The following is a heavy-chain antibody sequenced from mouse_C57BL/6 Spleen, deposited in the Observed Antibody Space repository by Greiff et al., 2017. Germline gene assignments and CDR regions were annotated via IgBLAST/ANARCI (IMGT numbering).Heavy chain of an antibody. CDR3: ARSSYHTGAMDY. Sequence: EVMLVESGGGLVQPGGSLELSCAASGFTFSDYYMYWVRQTPEKRLEWVAYISNGGGSTYYPDTVKGRFTISRDNAKNTLYLQMSRLKSEDTAMYYCARSSYHTGAMDYWGQGTSVTVSS. CDR1: GFTFSDYY. J-gene: IGHJ4*01. D-gene: IGHD2-12*01. V-gene: IGHV5-12*01. CDR2: ISNGGGST.